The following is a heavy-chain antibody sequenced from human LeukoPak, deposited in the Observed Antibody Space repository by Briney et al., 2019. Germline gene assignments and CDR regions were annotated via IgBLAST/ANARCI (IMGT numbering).Heavy chain of an antibody. V-gene: IGHV3-30*02. CDR1: VFPFSSYG. Sequence: PGGSLTLFCAASVFPFSSYGMHWPRHAPGRGLEGVSFIRYDGTNKYCAGSVKSRFTISRDNSKNTLYLQMNSLRDEDTGVYYCTKDRSRQQMWGSVKKWFAPWGQGTLVTGPS. J-gene: IGHJ5*02. CDR2: IRYDGTNK. D-gene: IGHD6-13*01. CDR3: TKDRSRQQMWGSVKKWFAP.